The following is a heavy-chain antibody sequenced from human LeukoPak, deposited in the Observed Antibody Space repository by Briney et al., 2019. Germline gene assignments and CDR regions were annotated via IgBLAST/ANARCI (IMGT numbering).Heavy chain of an antibody. Sequence: PGGSLRLSCAASGFTFSSYAMHWVRQAPGKGLEWVAVISYDGSNKYYADSVKGRFTISRDNSKNTLYLQMNSLRAEDTAVYYCANLGLDSLDVWGQGTTVTVSS. V-gene: IGHV3-30-3*01. CDR2: ISYDGSNK. D-gene: IGHD3/OR15-3a*01. CDR1: GFTFSSYA. J-gene: IGHJ6*02. CDR3: ANLGLDSLDV.